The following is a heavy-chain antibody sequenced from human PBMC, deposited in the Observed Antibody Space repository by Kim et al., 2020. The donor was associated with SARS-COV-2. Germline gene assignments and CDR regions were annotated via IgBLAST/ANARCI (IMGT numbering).Heavy chain of an antibody. CDR2: IKQDGSEK. D-gene: IGHD3-3*01. Sequence: GGSLRLSCAASGFTFSSYWMSWVRQAPGKGLEWVANIKQDGSEKYYVDSVKGRFTISRDNAKNSLYLQMNSLRAEDTAVYYCARVGGPEYYDFWSGYYMTGNEYYYYGMDVSGQGTTVTVSS. CDR1: GFTFSSYW. CDR3: ARVGGPEYYDFWSGYYMTGNEYYYYGMDV. J-gene: IGHJ6*02. V-gene: IGHV3-7*01.